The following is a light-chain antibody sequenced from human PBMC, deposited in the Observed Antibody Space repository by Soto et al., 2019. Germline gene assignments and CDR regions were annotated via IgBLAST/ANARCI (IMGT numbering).Light chain of an antibody. V-gene: IGKV3-20*01. Sequence: EIVLTQSPGTLSLSPGERATLSCRASQSVSSSYLACYQQKPGQAPRLLIYGASSRATGIPDRFSGSGSGTDFTLTSSRLEPEDFAVYYCQQYGSSPLTFGQGTKVEIK. CDR1: QSVSSSY. J-gene: IGKJ1*01. CDR2: GAS. CDR3: QQYGSSPLT.